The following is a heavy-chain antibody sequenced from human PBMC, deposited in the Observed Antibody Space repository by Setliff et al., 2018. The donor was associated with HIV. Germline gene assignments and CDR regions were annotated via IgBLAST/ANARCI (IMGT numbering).Heavy chain of an antibody. V-gene: IGHV3-9*01. CDR3: AKESGSYYFDS. CDR2: ISWNSFSL. J-gene: IGHJ4*02. D-gene: IGHD1-26*01. Sequence: GGSLRLSCAASGFTFDDYPRHWVRQALGKGLEWVSGISWNSFSLGYADSVKGRFTISRDNAKNPLYLQMNSLRAEDTALYYCAKESGSYYFDSWGQGTPVTVSS. CDR1: GFTFDDYP.